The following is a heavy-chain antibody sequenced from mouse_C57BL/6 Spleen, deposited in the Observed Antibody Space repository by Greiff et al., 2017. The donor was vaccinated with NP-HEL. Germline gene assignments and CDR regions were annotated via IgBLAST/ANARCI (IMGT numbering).Heavy chain of an antibody. CDR1: GYTFTSYW. CDR3: ARGIYDYEGFDYYAMDY. J-gene: IGHJ4*01. V-gene: IGHV1-64*01. Sequence: QVQLQQPGAELVKPGASVKLSCKASGYTFTSYWMHWVKQRPGQGLEWIGMIHPNSGSTNYNEKFKSKATLTVDKSSSTAYMQLSSLTSEDSAVYYCARGIYDYEGFDYYAMDYWGQGTSVTVSS. D-gene: IGHD2-4*01. CDR2: IHPNSGST.